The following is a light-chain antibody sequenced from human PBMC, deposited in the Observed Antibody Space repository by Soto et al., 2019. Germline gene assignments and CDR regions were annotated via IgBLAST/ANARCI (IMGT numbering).Light chain of an antibody. J-gene: IGLJ1*01. V-gene: IGLV2-8*01. CDR2: EVV. CDR1: KNDIGVYDF. Sequence: QSALTQPPSASGSPGQSVTISCTGTKNDIGVYDFVSWYQHHPGKAPRLIIYEVVQRPSGVPDRFSGSKSGNTASLTVSGLQAADEADYFCSSYTSSSTSYVFGTGTKLTVL. CDR3: SSYTSSSTSYV.